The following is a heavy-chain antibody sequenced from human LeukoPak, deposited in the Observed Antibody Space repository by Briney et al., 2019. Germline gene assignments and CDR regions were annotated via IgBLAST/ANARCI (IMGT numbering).Heavy chain of an antibody. J-gene: IGHJ4*02. CDR1: GGSISSSSYY. Sequence: PSETLSLTCTVSGGSISSSSYYWGWIRQPPGKGLEWIGYIYHSGSTYYNPSLKSRVTISVNRSKNQFSLKLSSVTAADTAVYYCARARSGYYKNEPWNFDYWGQGTLVTVSS. CDR3: ARARSGYYKNEPWNFDY. D-gene: IGHD3-22*01. V-gene: IGHV4-39*07. CDR2: IYHSGST.